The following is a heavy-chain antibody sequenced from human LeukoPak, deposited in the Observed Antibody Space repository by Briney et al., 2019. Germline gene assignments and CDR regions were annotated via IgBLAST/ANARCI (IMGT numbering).Heavy chain of an antibody. CDR3: ARDRSSSWYRDYMDV. Sequence: ASVKVSCKASGYTFTGYYMHWVRQAPGQGLEWMGWINPNSGGTNYAQKFQGRVTMTRDTSISTAYMELSRLTSDDTALYYCARDRSSSWYRDYMDVWGKGTTVTVSS. D-gene: IGHD6-13*01. CDR2: INPNSGGT. J-gene: IGHJ6*03. V-gene: IGHV1-2*02. CDR1: GYTFTGYY.